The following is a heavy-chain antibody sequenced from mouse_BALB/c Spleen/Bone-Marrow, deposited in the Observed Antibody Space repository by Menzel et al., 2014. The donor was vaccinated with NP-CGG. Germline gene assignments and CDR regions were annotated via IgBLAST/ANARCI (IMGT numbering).Heavy chain of an antibody. D-gene: IGHD2-4*01. J-gene: IGHJ3*01. CDR2: ISSGGSYT. CDR1: GFTFSNYG. V-gene: IGHV5-9-2*01. CDR3: ARHAYYDQTEVSFVY. Sequence: EVQGVESGGGLVKSGGSLKLSCAASGFTFSNYGMSWVRQTPEKRLEWVATISSGGSYTFYSDSVKGRFTISRDNAKNNLYLQLSSLRSEDTALYYCARHAYYDQTEVSFVYWGQGTLVTVSA.